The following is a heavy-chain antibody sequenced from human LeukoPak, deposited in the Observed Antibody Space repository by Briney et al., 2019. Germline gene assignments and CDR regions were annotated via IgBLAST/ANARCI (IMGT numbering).Heavy chain of an antibody. V-gene: IGHV3-7*01. Sequence: GGSLRLSCAGSGFTFSDFWMTWVRQTPGKGLEWVANIKEDGTEKNLVDSVKGRFTISRDNTKNLLFLEMNNLRGDDTAIYYCVRESRPGGALGLYHNLDYWGQGTLVTVSS. D-gene: IGHD1-1*01. J-gene: IGHJ4*02. CDR2: IKEDGTEK. CDR1: GFTFSDFW. CDR3: VRESRPGGALGLYHNLDY.